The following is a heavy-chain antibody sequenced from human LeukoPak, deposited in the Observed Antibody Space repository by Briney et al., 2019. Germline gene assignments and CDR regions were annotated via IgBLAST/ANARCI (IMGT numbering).Heavy chain of an antibody. CDR2: IYYSGYT. Sequence: SETLSLTCTVSGGSISSYYWGWIRQPPGKGLEWIGYIYYSGYTDYNPSLKSRVTMSVDTSKNQFSLKLSSVTAADTAVYYCATLQSSGYDYSDYWGQGIQVTVSS. V-gene: IGHV4-59*08. CDR1: GGSISSYY. D-gene: IGHD3-22*01. CDR3: ATLQSSGYDYSDY. J-gene: IGHJ4*02.